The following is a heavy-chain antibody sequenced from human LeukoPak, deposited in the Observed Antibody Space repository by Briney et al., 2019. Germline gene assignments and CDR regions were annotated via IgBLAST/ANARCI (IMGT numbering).Heavy chain of an antibody. CDR1: GGSISSSSYY. D-gene: IGHD1-1*01. CDR3: ARLRGESNWNDGLEYYYYYMDV. V-gene: IGHV4-39*01. Sequence: SETLSLTCTVPGGSISSSSYYWGWIRQPPGKGLEWIGSIYYSGSTYYNPSLKSRVTISVDTSKNRFSLKLSSVTAADTAMYYCARLRGESNWNDGLEYYYYYMDVWGKGTTVTVSS. CDR2: IYYSGST. J-gene: IGHJ6*03.